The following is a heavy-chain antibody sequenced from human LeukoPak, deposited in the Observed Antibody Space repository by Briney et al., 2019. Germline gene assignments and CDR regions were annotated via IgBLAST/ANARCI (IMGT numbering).Heavy chain of an antibody. J-gene: IGHJ4*02. D-gene: IGHD3-22*01. CDR2: IYTSGST. CDR3: ARVGYYDSSGYSFDY. Sequence: SETLSLTCTVSGGSISSYYWSWIRQPAGNGLEWIGRIYTSGSTNYNPSLKSRVTMSVDTSKNQFSLKLSSVTAADTAVYYCARVGYYDSSGYSFDYWGQGTLVTVSS. CDR1: GGSISSYY. V-gene: IGHV4-4*07.